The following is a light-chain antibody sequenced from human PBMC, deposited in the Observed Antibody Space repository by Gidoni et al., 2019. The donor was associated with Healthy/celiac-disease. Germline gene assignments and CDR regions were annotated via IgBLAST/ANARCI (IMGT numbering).Light chain of an antibody. CDR3: QKYNSAPQ. CDR2: AAS. CDR1: QGISNY. V-gene: IGKV1-27*01. Sequence: DIQMTQSPSSLSASVGDRVTITCRASQGISNYLAWYQQKPGKVPKLLIYAASTLQSGFPSRFSGSGSGTDFTLTISSLQPEDVATYYCQKYNSAPQFGGGTKVEIK. J-gene: IGKJ4*02.